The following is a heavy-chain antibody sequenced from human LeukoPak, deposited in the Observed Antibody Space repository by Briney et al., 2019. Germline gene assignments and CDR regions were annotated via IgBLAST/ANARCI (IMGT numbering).Heavy chain of an antibody. CDR1: GYTFTSYG. V-gene: IGHV1-18*01. D-gene: IGHD3-22*01. CDR3: ARDVLGYYYDSSGYFDY. Sequence: ASVKVSCKASGYTFTSYGISWVRQAPGQGLEWMGWISAYNGNTNYAQKLRGRVTMTTDTSTSTAYMELRSLRSDDTAVYYCARDVLGYYYDSSGYFDYWGQGTLVTVSS. J-gene: IGHJ4*02. CDR2: ISAYNGNT.